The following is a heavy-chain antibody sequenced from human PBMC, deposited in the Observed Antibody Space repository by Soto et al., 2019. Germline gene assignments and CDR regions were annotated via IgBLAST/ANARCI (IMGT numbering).Heavy chain of an antibody. CDR2: IYYSGST. Sequence: SETLSLTCTVSGGSISSYYWSWIRQPPGKGLEWIGYIYYSGSTNYNPSLKSRVTISVDTSKNQFSLKLSSVTAADTAVYYCASSSGSYYYYYGMDVWGQGTTVTVSS. V-gene: IGHV4-59*08. J-gene: IGHJ6*02. CDR3: ASSSGSYYYYYGMDV. D-gene: IGHD1-26*01. CDR1: GGSISSYY.